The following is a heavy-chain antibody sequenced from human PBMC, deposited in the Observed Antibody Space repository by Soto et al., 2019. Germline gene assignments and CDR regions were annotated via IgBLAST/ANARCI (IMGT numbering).Heavy chain of an antibody. V-gene: IGHV3-23*01. D-gene: IGHD1-20*01. CDR1: GFTFSIYA. CDR2: TGGSGRTT. J-gene: IGHJ4*02. Sequence: WGSLRLSCAACGFTFSIYAMTWVRQAPGKGLEWVSTTGGSGRTTYYADSVKGRFTVSRDNSKNTLDLQMSSLRAEDTAVYYCATVHNTSRSFDYWGQGTLVTVSS. CDR3: ATVHNTSRSFDY.